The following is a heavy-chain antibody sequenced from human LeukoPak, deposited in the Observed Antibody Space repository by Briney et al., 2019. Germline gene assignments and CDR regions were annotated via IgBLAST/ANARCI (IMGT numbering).Heavy chain of an antibody. Sequence: GGSLRLSCAASGFTFSSYAMSWVRQAPGKGLEWVSAISGSGSSTYYADSVKGRFTISRDNSKNTPYLQMNSPRAEDTAVYHCAKAEGQGGSSSWFDYWGQGTLATVSS. CDR3: AKAEGQGGSSSWFDY. D-gene: IGHD6-13*01. J-gene: IGHJ4*02. V-gene: IGHV3-23*01. CDR1: GFTFSSYA. CDR2: ISGSGSST.